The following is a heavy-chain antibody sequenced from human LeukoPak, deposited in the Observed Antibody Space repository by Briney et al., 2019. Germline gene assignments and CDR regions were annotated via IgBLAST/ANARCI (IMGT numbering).Heavy chain of an antibody. CDR3: ARDLWELLRPNWFDP. Sequence: GASVKVSCKASGYTFISYYMHWVRQAPGQGLEWMGWISAYNGNTNYAQKLQGRVTMTTDTSTSTAYMELRSQRSDDTAVYYCARDLWELLRPNWFDPWGQGTLVTVSS. CDR1: GYTFISYY. CDR2: ISAYNGNT. J-gene: IGHJ5*02. V-gene: IGHV1-18*04. D-gene: IGHD1-26*01.